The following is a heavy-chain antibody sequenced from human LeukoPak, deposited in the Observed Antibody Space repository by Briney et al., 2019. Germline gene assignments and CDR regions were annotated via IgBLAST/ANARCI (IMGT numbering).Heavy chain of an antibody. CDR3: ARGDSGYGFYFDY. V-gene: IGHV4-59*01. CDR2: IYYSGST. D-gene: IGHD5-12*01. CDR1: GGSISSYY. Sequence: SETLSLTCTVSGGSISSYYWSWIRQPPGKGLEWIGYIYYSGSTNYNPSLKSRVPISVDTSKNQFSLKLSSVTAADTAVYYCARGDSGYGFYFDYWGQGTLVTVSS. J-gene: IGHJ4*02.